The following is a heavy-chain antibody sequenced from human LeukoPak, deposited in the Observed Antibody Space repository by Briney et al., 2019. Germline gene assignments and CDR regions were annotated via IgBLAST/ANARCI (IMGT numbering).Heavy chain of an antibody. CDR3: ARQSAAAGEWAFDS. V-gene: IGHV4-31*03. J-gene: IGHJ4*02. CDR1: GDSISSGGYY. D-gene: IGHD6-25*01. Sequence: PSQTLSLTCTVSGDSISSGGYYWSWIRQHPGKGLEWIGYIYYSGSTYHNPSLKGRVTISLDTSKNQFSLKLSSVSAADTAVYYCARQSAAAGEWAFDSWGQGTLVTVSS. CDR2: IYYSGST.